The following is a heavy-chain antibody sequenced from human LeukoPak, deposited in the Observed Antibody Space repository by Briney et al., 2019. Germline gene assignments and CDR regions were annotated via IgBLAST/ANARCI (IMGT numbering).Heavy chain of an antibody. D-gene: IGHD3-22*01. CDR2: ISAYNGNT. CDR1: GYTFTSYG. V-gene: IGHV1-18*01. CDR3: ARVLAYYYDSSGYYPNFDY. Sequence: ASVKVSCKASGYTFTSYGISWVRQAPGQGLEWMGWISAYNGNTNYAQKLQGRATMTTDTSTSTAYMELRSLRSDDTAVYYCARVLAYYYDSSGYYPNFDYWGQGTLVTVSS. J-gene: IGHJ4*02.